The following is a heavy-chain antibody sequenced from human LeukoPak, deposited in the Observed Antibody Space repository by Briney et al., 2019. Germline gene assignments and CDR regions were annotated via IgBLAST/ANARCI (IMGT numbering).Heavy chain of an antibody. CDR1: GYTFTGYY. D-gene: IGHD6-13*01. Sequence: HGASVKVSCKASGYTFTGYYMHWVRQAPGQGLEWMGWINPNSGGTNYAQKFQGRVTMTRDTSISTAYMELSRLRSDDTAVYYCARGDSSYYYYYMDVWGKGTTVTVSS. J-gene: IGHJ6*03. V-gene: IGHV1-2*02. CDR3: ARGDSSYYYYYMDV. CDR2: INPNSGGT.